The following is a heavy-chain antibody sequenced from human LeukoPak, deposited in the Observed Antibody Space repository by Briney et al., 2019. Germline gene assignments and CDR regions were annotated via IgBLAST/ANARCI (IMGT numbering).Heavy chain of an antibody. Sequence: SETLSLTCAMHSESSGGDDWTWIRQPPGKGLEWIGEVSPGGSTRYNPSLRSRVTISLDTSRSRFSLRLSSVTAADTAVYYCARGGYMSNWFEHWGQGTPVTVSS. CDR1: SESSGGDD. J-gene: IGHJ5*02. D-gene: IGHD5-12*01. V-gene: IGHV4-34*01. CDR3: ARGGYMSNWFEH. CDR2: VSPGGST.